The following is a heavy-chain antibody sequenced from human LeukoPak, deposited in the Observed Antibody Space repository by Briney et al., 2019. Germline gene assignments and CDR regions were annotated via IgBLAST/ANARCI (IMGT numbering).Heavy chain of an antibody. V-gene: IGHV3-48*02. D-gene: IGHD3-10*01. CDR2: ISSSSSTI. J-gene: IGHJ3*02. CDR3: AREGVYGSGSLYAFDI. Sequence: GGSLRLSCAASGFTFSSYSMNWVRQAPGKGLEWVSYISSSSSTIYYADSVKGRFTISRDNAKNSLYLQMNSLRDEDTAVYYCAREGVYGSGSLYAFDIWGQGTMVTVSS. CDR1: GFTFSSYS.